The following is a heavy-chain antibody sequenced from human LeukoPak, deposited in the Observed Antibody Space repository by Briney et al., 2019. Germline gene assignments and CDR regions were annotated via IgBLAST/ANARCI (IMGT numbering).Heavy chain of an antibody. CDR1: GGFFSGYY. CDR2: INHSGST. D-gene: IGHD2-15*01. V-gene: IGHV4-34*01. CDR3: ARAPRSGRDY. J-gene: IGHJ4*02. Sequence: PSETLSLTCAVYGGFFSGYYWSWIRQPPGKGLEWIGEINHSGSTNYNPSLKSRVTISVDTSKNQFSLKLSSVTAADTAVYYCARAPRSGRDYWGQGTLVTVSS.